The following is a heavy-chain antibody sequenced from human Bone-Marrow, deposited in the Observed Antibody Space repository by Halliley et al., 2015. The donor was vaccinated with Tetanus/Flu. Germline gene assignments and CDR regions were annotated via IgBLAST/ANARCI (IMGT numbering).Heavy chain of an antibody. D-gene: IGHD2-2*01. CDR2: INHSGST. V-gene: IGHV4-34*01. J-gene: IGHJ4*02. CDR3: AGSGGYCSSTSCYPFEY. Sequence: IGEINHSGSTSYNPSLKGRVTISIDTSKKQFSLKLSSVTAADTAVYYCAGSGGYCSSTSCYPFEYWGQGTLVTVSS.